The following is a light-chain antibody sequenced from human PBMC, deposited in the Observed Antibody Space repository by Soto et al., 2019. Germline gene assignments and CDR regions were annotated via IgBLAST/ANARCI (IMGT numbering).Light chain of an antibody. CDR2: GAS. CDR1: QSVSGN. CDR3: QQYHNWPPFT. Sequence: EIVMTQSPATLSVSPGERATLSCRASQSVSGNLAWYQQKPGQAPRLLIYGASTRATGVPARFSGSGSGTDLTLTISSLQSEDFALDHCQQYHNWPPFTFGGGTKVEI. V-gene: IGKV3-15*01. J-gene: IGKJ4*01.